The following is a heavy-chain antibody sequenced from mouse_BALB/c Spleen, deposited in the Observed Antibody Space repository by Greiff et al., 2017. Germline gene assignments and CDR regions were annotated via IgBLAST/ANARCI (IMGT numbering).Heavy chain of an antibody. CDR2: IDPANGNT. V-gene: IGHV14-3*02. Sequence: EVKLMESGAELVKPGASVKLSCTASGFNIKDTYMHWVKQRPEQGLEWIGRIDPANGNTKYDPKFQGKATITADTSSNTAYLQLSSLTSEDTAVYYCARSGGYDENAMDYWGQGTSVTVSS. J-gene: IGHJ4*01. D-gene: IGHD2-2*01. CDR3: ARSGGYDENAMDY. CDR1: GFNIKDTY.